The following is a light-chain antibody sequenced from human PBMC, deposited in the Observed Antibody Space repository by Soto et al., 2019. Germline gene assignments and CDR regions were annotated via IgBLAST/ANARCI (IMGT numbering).Light chain of an antibody. J-gene: IGLJ2*01. Sequence: QSVLTQPASVSGSPGQSITISGPGTSSDVGGYNYVSWYQQHPGKAPKLMIYDVSNRPSGVSNRFSGSKSGNTASLTISGLQAEDEADYYCSSYTSSSTLVVFGGGTKLTVL. V-gene: IGLV2-14*01. CDR1: SSDVGGYNY. CDR3: SSYTSSSTLVV. CDR2: DVS.